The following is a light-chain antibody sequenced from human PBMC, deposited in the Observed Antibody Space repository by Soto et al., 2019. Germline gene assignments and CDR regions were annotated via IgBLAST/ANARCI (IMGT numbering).Light chain of an antibody. CDR2: GNN. V-gene: IGLV1-40*01. J-gene: IGLJ1*01. CDR3: QSYDSSLSGFYV. Sequence: QSVLTQPPSVSGAPGQRVTISCTGSSPNIGADYDVHWYQQVPGAAPNLLIYGNNNRPSGVPDRFSGSKSGTSASLAITGLQAEDEADYYCQSYDSSLSGFYVFGIGTKVTVL. CDR1: SPNIGADYD.